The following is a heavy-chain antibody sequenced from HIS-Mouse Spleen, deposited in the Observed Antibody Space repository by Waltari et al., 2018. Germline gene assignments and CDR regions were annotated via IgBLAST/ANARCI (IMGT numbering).Heavy chain of an antibody. D-gene: IGHD1-7*01. CDR1: GFTFSSYA. V-gene: IGHV3-30*04. CDR2: ITYDGSNK. CDR3: ARPKYNWNSIWFDP. Sequence: QVQLVESGGGVVQPGRSLRLSCAASGFTFSSYAMHWVRQAPGKGLEWVAVITYDGSNKYYADSVKCRFTISRDNSKNTLYLQMNSLRAEDTAVYYCARPKYNWNSIWFDPWGQGTLVTVSS. J-gene: IGHJ5*02.